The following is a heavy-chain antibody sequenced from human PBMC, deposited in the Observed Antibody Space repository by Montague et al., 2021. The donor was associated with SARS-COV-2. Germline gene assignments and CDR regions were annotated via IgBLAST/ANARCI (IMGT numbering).Heavy chain of an antibody. V-gene: IGHV4-39*01. CDR3: ARHSVASGWNYFDP. CDR1: GVSISGYSYF. D-gene: IGHD1-7*01. J-gene: IGHJ5*02. Sequence: SETLSLTCTVSGVSISGYSYFWGWIRQPPGKGLEWFASVYYSGSTYYNPSLKSRVTIAVATSKNQSTLQVSSATAADSAIYYCARHSVASGWNYFDPWGRGTLVTVSS. CDR2: VYYSGST.